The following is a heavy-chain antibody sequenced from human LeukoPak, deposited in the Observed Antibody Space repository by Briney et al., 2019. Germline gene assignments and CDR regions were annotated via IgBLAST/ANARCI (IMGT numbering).Heavy chain of an antibody. J-gene: IGHJ4*02. Sequence: PSETLSLTCTVSGYSISSGYYWGWIRQPPGKGPEGIGSIYHSGSTYYNPSLKGRVTISVDTSKNQFSLKLSSVTAADTAVYYCARGGWWLDYWGQGTLVTVSS. CDR1: GYSISSGYY. D-gene: IGHD2-15*01. CDR3: ARGGWWLDY. CDR2: IYHSGST. V-gene: IGHV4-38-2*02.